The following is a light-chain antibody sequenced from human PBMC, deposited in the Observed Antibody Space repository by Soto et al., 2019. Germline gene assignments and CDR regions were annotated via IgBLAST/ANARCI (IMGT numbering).Light chain of an antibody. CDR1: SSNIGAGYD. CDR2: GNS. CDR3: QSYDSSLSGWG. V-gene: IGLV1-40*01. J-gene: IGLJ2*01. Sequence: QAVVTQPPSVSGAPGQRVTISCTGSSSNIGAGYDVHWYQQLPGTAPKLLIYGNSNRPSGVPDRFSGSKSGTSASLAITGLQAEDEADYYCQSYDSSLSGWGFGGGTKVTVL.